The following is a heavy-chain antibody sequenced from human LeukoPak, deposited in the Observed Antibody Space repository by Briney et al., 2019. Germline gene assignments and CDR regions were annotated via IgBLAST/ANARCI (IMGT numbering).Heavy chain of an antibody. CDR2: IYYSGST. CDR3: ARDTYYYDSDAFDI. J-gene: IGHJ3*02. D-gene: IGHD3-22*01. CDR1: GGSFSGYY. V-gene: IGHV4-31*11. Sequence: PSETLSLTCAVYGGSFSGYYWSWIRQHPGKGLEWIGYIYYSGSTYYNPSLKSRVTISVDTSKNQFSLKLSSVTAADTAVYYCARDTYYYDSDAFDIWGQGTMVTVSS.